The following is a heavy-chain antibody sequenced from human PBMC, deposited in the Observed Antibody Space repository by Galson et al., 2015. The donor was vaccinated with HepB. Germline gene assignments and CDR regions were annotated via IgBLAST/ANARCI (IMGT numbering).Heavy chain of an antibody. CDR3: ARTPRYCGKRGCSPTQWWFFDV. D-gene: IGHD2-15*01. CDR1: GTSISDYF. J-gene: IGHJ2*01. CDR2: RYSDGSS. Sequence: SETLSLTCSVSGTSISDYFWTWIRQPPGGGLEWIGYRYSDGSSYLSPSLDSRVNLFLDTSRNQFFLVMTSVTPADTAVYYCARTPRYCGKRGCSPTQWWFFDVWGRGTLVTVSS. V-gene: IGHV4-59*01.